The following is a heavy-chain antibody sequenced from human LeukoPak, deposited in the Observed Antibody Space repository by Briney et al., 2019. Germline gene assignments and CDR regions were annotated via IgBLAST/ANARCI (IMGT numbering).Heavy chain of an antibody. Sequence: PGGSLRLSCAASGFTVSSNYMSWVRQAPGKGLEWVSVIYSGGSTYYADSVKGRFTISRDNSKNTLYLQMNNLRAEDTAVYYCASGSGSYRTPCYYMEVWGKGTTVTVSS. V-gene: IGHV3-53*01. CDR2: IYSGGST. CDR1: GFTVSSNY. CDR3: ASGSGSYRTPCYYMEV. J-gene: IGHJ6*03. D-gene: IGHD3-10*01.